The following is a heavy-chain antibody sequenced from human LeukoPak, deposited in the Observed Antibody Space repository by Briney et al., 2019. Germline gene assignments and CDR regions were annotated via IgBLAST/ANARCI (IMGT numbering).Heavy chain of an antibody. D-gene: IGHD4-17*01. Sequence: XWVSRINSDGSSITYADSVRGRFTISRDNAKNTLYLQMNSLRAEDTAVYYCARDGGTGDYAWDWGQGTMVTVSS. CDR2: INSDGSSI. CDR3: ARDGGTGDYAWD. V-gene: IGHV3-74*03. J-gene: IGHJ3*01.